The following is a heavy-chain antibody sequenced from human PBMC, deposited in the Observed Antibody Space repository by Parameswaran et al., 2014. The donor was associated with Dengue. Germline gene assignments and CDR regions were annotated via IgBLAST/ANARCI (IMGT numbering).Heavy chain of an antibody. D-gene: IGHD6-19*01. V-gene: IGHV1-69*01. J-gene: IGHJ6*02. CDR2: IIPIFGTA. CDR3: ARGPRYSSGWYEYYVGAHTPADYYYYYGMDV. Sequence: WVRQAPGQGLEWMGGIIPIFGTANYAQKFQGRVTITADESTSTAYMELSSLRSEDTAVYYCARGPRYSSGWYEYYVGAHTPADYYYYYGMDVWGQGTTVTVSS.